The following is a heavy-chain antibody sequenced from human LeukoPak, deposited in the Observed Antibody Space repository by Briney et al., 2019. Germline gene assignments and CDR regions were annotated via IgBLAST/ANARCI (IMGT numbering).Heavy chain of an antibody. J-gene: IGHJ2*01. Sequence: GGSLRLFCAASGFPFSTYGMHWVRQAPGKGLEWVAVIWHDGSNKYHADSGKSRFNIYTDNTKNTLYLQMDFLRAEDTAVYYCAKERALAWYFDRWGRGTLVTVPS. CDR2: IWHDGSNK. CDR3: AKERALAWYFDR. CDR1: GFPFSTYG. V-gene: IGHV3-33*03.